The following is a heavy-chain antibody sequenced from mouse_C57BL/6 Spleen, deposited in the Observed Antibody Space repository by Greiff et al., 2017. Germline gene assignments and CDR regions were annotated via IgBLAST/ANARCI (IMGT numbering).Heavy chain of an antibody. Sequence: DVMLVESGGGLVKPGGSLKLSCAASGFTFSDYGMHWVRQAPEKGLEWVAYISSGSSTIYYADTVKGRFTISRDNAKNTLFLQMTSLRSEDTAMYYCARAYYGSSSFYYFDGWGQGTTLTVSS. CDR2: ISSGSSTI. CDR3: ARAYYGSSSFYYFDG. J-gene: IGHJ2*01. V-gene: IGHV5-17*01. D-gene: IGHD1-1*01. CDR1: GFTFSDYG.